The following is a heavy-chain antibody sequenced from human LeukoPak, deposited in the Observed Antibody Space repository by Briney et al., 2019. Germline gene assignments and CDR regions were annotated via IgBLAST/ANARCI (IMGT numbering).Heavy chain of an antibody. Sequence: GGSLRLSCAASGFTFNNYAMHWVRQAPGKGLEGVAVISYDGNNKYYADSVKARFTISRDNSQNTLSLQMSSLRLDDTAVYYCAREGPEVNSYYFDFWGQGTLVTVSS. CDR2: ISYDGNNK. D-gene: IGHD1-7*01. J-gene: IGHJ4*02. CDR1: GFTFNNYA. CDR3: AREGPEVNSYYFDF. V-gene: IGHV3-30-3*01.